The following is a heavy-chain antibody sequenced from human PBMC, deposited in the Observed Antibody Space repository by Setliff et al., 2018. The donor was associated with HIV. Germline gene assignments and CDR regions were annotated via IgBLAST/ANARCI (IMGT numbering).Heavy chain of an antibody. CDR3: AREDQLLSGHYYYNGMDV. CDR2: ISSTSTTI. V-gene: IGHV3-48*01. D-gene: IGHD2-2*01. J-gene: IGHJ6*02. CDR1: GFTFSTYS. Sequence: PGGSLRLSCAASGFTFSTYSMNWVRQAPGKGLEWVSYISSTSTTIYYADSVKGRFTISRDNAKNSLYPQMNSLRAEDTAVYYCAREDQLLSGHYYYNGMDVWGQGTTVTVSS.